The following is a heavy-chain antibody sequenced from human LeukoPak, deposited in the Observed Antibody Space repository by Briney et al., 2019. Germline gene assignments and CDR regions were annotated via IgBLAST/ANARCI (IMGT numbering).Heavy chain of an antibody. J-gene: IGHJ5*02. CDR3: ARRKLVRRNWFDP. Sequence: PGGSLRLSCAASGFTFSSYSMNWVRQAPGKGLEWVSYISSSSSTIYYADSVKGRFTISRDNAKNSLYLQMNSLRAEDTAVYYCARRKLVRRNWFDPWGLGTLVTVSS. CDR1: GFTFSSYS. CDR2: ISSSSSTI. D-gene: IGHD6-6*01. V-gene: IGHV3-48*01.